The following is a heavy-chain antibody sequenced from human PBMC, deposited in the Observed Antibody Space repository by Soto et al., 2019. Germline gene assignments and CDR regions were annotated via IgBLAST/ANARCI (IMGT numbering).Heavy chain of an antibody. CDR3: ARSQTFGGSSDTDFDY. CDR2: IYHTGST. Sequence: TLSLTCAVSGYSISGGYYWAWIRQPPGKGPEWIGSIYHTGSTYYNPSLKSRVTISVDTSKNQFSLKLSSVTAADTAVYYCARSQTFGGSSDTDFDYWAQGTLVTVSS. D-gene: IGHD1-26*01. CDR1: GYSISGGYY. V-gene: IGHV4-38-2*01. J-gene: IGHJ4*02.